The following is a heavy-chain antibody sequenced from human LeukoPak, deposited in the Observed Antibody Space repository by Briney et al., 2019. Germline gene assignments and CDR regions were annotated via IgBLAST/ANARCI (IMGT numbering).Heavy chain of an antibody. CDR2: IYSSGST. J-gene: IGHJ3*02. Sequence: SETLSLTCTVSGGSISSNYWTWIRQPAGEGLEWIGRIYSSGSTNYNPSLKSRVTMSVDTSKNQFSLKLSSVTAADTAVYCCARGSYSGSSTGAFDIWGLGTMVTVSS. V-gene: IGHV4-4*07. CDR3: ARGSYSGSSTGAFDI. D-gene: IGHD1-26*01. CDR1: GGSISSNY.